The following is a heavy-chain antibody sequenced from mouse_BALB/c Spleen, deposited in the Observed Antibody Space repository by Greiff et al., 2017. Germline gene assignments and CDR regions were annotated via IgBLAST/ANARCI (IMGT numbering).Heavy chain of an antibody. D-gene: IGHD1-1*01. CDR1: GFTFTDYY. Sequence: EVKLEESGGGLVQPGGSLRLSCATSGFTFTDYYMSWVRQPPGKALEWLGFIRNKANGYTTEYSASVKGRFTISRDNSQSILYLQMNTLGAEDSATYYCARSSSYGAWFAYWGQGTLVTVSA. CDR2: IRNKANGYTT. CDR3: ARSSSYGAWFAY. J-gene: IGHJ3*01. V-gene: IGHV7-3*02.